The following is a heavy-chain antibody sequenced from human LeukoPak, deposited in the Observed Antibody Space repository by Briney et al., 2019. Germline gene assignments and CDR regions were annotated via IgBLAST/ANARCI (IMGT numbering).Heavy chain of an antibody. CDR3: ARDIAVTNFDY. CDR1: GYTFTSYY. J-gene: IGHJ4*02. V-gene: IGHV1-46*01. CDR2: INPSGGST. Sequence: ASVKVSCKASGYTFTSYYMHWVRQAPGQGLEWMGIINPSGGSTSYAQKFQGRVTMTRDTSTSTVYMELSSLRSDDTAVYYCARDIAVTNFDYWGQGTLLTVSS. D-gene: IGHD4-17*01.